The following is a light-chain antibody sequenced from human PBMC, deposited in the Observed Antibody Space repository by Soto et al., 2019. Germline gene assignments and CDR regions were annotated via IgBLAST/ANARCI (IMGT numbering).Light chain of an antibody. CDR3: QQYYDWPRVT. CDR1: QSVSSK. V-gene: IGKV3-15*01. CDR2: GAS. J-gene: IGKJ4*01. Sequence: EVVMTQSPATLSVSPGERATLSCRASQSVSSKVDWYQHKPGQAPRLLIHGASTRATDIPARFSGSGSGTEFTLTISSLQSEDVAVYYCQQYYDWPRVTFGRGTKVEI.